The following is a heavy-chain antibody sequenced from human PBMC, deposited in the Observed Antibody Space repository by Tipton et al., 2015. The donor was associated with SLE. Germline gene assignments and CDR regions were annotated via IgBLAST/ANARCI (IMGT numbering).Heavy chain of an antibody. CDR3: ARGQGDIVLMVYAYYFDY. D-gene: IGHD2-8*01. CDR2: IYYSGST. V-gene: IGHV4-39*07. Sequence: LRLSCTVSGGSISSSSYYWGWIRQPLGKGLEWIGSIYYSGSTYYNPSLKSRVTISVDTSKNQFSLKLSSVTAADTAVYYCARGQGDIVLMVYAYYFDYWGQGTLVTVSS. CDR1: GGSISSSSYY. J-gene: IGHJ4*02.